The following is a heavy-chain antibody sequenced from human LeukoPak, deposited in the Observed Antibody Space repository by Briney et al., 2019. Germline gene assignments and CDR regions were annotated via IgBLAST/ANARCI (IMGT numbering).Heavy chain of an antibody. CDR3: ARDGGTYYYDSSGYLI. CDR2: INPNSGGT. J-gene: IGHJ3*02. CDR1: GYTFTGYY. Sequence: ASVKVSCKASGYTFTGYYMHWVRQAPGQGLEWMGWINPNSGGTNYAQKFQGRVTMTRDTSISTAYMELSRLRSGDTAVYYCARDGGTYYYDSSGYLIWGQGTMVTVSS. D-gene: IGHD3-22*01. V-gene: IGHV1-2*02.